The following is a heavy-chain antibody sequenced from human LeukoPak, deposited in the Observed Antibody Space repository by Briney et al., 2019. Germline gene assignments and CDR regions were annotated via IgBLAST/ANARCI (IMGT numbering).Heavy chain of an antibody. J-gene: IGHJ4*02. Sequence: SETLSLTCTVSGGSISSSSYYWGWIRQPPGKGLEWIGSIYYSGSTYYNPSLKSRVTISVDTSKNQFSLKLSSVTAADTAVYYCARETYSSSWYPLYWGQGTLVTDSS. CDR1: GGSISSSSYY. V-gene: IGHV4-39*07. D-gene: IGHD6-13*01. CDR2: IYYSGST. CDR3: ARETYSSSWYPLY.